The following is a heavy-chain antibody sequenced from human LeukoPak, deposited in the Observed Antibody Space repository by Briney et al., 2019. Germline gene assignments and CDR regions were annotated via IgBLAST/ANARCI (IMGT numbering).Heavy chain of an antibody. CDR1: GYTFTTYD. J-gene: IGHJ6*03. V-gene: IGHV1-18*01. D-gene: IGHD3-9*01. CDR2: ISAYNGNT. CDR3: ARGLYDYDILTGYRSYYYYYYYMDV. Sequence: AASVKVSCKASGYTFTTYDISWVRQAPGQGLEWMGWISAYNGNTNYAQKLQGRVTMTTDTSTSTAYMELRSLRSDDTAVYYCARGLYDYDILTGYRSYYYYYYYMDVWGKGTTVTISS.